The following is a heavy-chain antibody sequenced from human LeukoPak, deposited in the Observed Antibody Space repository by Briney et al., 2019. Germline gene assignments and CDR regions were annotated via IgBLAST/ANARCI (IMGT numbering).Heavy chain of an antibody. V-gene: IGHV3-30-3*01. CDR2: ISYDGSNK. CDR3: ARVSRWEHLDY. Sequence: GGSLRLSCATSGFTFSSYAMHWVRQAPGKGLEWVAVISYDGSNKYYADSVKGRFTISRDNSKNTLYLQMNSLRAEDTAVYYCARVSRWEHLDYWGQGTLVTVSS. CDR1: GFTFSSYA. J-gene: IGHJ4*02. D-gene: IGHD1-26*01.